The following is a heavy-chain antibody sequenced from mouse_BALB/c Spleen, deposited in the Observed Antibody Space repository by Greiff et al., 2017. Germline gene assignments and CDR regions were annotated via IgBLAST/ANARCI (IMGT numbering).Heavy chain of an antibody. J-gene: IGHJ4*01. V-gene: IGHV2-2*02. D-gene: IGHD2-4*01. CDR1: GFSLTSYG. CDR3: ASQPYDYDPFYAMDY. Sequence: QVQLKESGPGLVQPSQSLSITCTVSGFSLTSYGVHWVRQSPGKGLEWLGVIWSGGSTDYNAAFISRLSISKDNSKSQVFFKMNSLQANDTAIYYCASQPYDYDPFYAMDYWGQGTSVTVSS. CDR2: IWSGGST.